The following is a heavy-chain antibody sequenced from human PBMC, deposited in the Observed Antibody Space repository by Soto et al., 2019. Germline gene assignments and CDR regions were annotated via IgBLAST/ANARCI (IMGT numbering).Heavy chain of an antibody. J-gene: IGHJ6*02. CDR2: INPYSGST. D-gene: IGHD3-3*01. CDR3: ARGFDFWSGGRYYYYGMDV. CDR1: GYTFTSYG. Sequence: GASVKVSCKASGYTFTSYGISWVRQAPGQGLEWMGWINPYSGSTNYAQKLQGRVTMTRDTSTSTAYVELSRLRSDDTAVYYCARGFDFWSGGRYYYYGMDVWGQGTTVTVSS. V-gene: IGHV1-18*01.